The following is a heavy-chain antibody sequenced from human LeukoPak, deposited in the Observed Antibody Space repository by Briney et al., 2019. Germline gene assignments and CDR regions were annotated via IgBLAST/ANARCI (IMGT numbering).Heavy chain of an antibody. J-gene: IGHJ4*02. D-gene: IGHD6-6*01. CDR3: ASSIAARWYFDY. Sequence: GSSVKVSCKASGGTFSSYAISWVRQAPGQGLEWMGGIIPIFGTANYAQKFQSRVTITADKSTSTAYMELSSLRSEDTAVYYCASSIAARWYFDYWGQGTLVTVSS. CDR2: IIPIFGTA. CDR1: GGTFSSYA. V-gene: IGHV1-69*06.